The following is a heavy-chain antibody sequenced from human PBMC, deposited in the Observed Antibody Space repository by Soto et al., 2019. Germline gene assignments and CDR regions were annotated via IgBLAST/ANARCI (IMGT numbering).Heavy chain of an antibody. J-gene: IGHJ5*02. CDR1: GGSISSSSYY. CDR3: ARQSMFWWFDP. D-gene: IGHD2-21*01. V-gene: IGHV4-39*01. Sequence: SETLSLTCTVSGGSISSSSYYWGWIRQPPGKGLEWIGSIYYSGSTHYNPSLKSRVTISVDTSKNQFSLKLSSVTAADTAVYYCARQSMFWWFDPWGQGTLVTVS. CDR2: IYYSGST.